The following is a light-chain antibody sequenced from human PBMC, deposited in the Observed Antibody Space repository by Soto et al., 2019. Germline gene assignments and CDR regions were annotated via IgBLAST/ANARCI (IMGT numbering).Light chain of an antibody. CDR2: EVS. J-gene: IGLJ1*01. CDR3: TSYTSSSTRV. Sequence: QSVLTQPASVSGSPGQPITISCTGTSSDVGGYTYVSWYQQHPGKAPKLMIFEVSNRPSGVSIRFSGSKSGNSASLTISGLQAEDEANYYSTSYTSSSTRVFGTGTKVTVL. V-gene: IGLV2-14*01. CDR1: SSDVGGYTY.